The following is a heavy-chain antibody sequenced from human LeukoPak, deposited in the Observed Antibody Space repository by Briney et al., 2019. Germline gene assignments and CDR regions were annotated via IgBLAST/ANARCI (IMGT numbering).Heavy chain of an antibody. Sequence: SENLSLTCAVYGGSFSGYYWSWIRQPPGKGLEWIGEINHSGSTNYNPSLKSRVTISVDTSKNQFSLKLSSVTAADTAVYYCARGRGGSYHRDNYFDYWGQGTLVTVSS. CDR3: ARGRGGSYHRDNYFDY. CDR2: INHSGST. J-gene: IGHJ4*02. CDR1: GGSFSGYY. V-gene: IGHV4-34*01. D-gene: IGHD1-26*01.